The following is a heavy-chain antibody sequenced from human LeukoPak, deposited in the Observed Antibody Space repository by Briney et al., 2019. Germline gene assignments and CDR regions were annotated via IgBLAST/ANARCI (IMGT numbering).Heavy chain of an antibody. V-gene: IGHV4-59*08. CDR3: ARLARGRWFDP. J-gene: IGHJ5*02. D-gene: IGHD6-6*01. CDR2: IYDSGST. CDR1: GDSIRNYY. Sequence: PSETLSLTCNVPGDSIRNYYWSWIRQTPGKGLEWIGHIYDSGSTNYNPSLKSRVTISVDTSKNQFSLKVSSVTAAETAVYYCARLARGRWFDPWGQGTLVTVSS.